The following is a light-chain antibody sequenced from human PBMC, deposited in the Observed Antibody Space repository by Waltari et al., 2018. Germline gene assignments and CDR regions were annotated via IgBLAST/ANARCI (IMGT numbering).Light chain of an antibody. J-gene: IGKJ4*01. CDR3: QQYNSYSLLT. CDR2: KAS. V-gene: IGKV1-5*03. CDR1: QSISNW. Sequence: DIQMTQYPSLLSASLGARATITCRASQSISNWLAWYQQKPGKAPKLLLYKASTLESGVPSRFSGSGSGTEFTLTISSLQPDDFATYYCQQYNSYSLLTFGGGTKVEIK.